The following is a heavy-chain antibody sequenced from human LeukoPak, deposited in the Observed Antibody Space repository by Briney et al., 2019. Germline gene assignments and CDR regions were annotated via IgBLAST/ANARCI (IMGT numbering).Heavy chain of an antibody. CDR3: ARGRGIAAASNWFDP. D-gene: IGHD6-13*01. V-gene: IGHV1-69*04. CDR2: IIPILGIA. J-gene: IGHJ5*02. Sequence: SVKVSCKASGGTFSSHAINWVRQAPGQGLEWMGRIIPILGIANYAQKFQGRVTITADKSTSTAYMELSSLRSEDTAVYYCARGRGIAAASNWFDPWGQGTLVTVSS. CDR1: GGTFSSHA.